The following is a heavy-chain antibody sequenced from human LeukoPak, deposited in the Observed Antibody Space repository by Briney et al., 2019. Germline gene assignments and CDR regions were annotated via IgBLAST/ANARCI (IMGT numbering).Heavy chain of an antibody. V-gene: IGHV1-18*01. CDR2: ISAYNGNT. J-gene: IGHJ4*02. D-gene: IGHD1-26*01. Sequence: GASVKVSCKASGYTFTSYGISWVRQAPGQGVEWMGGISAYNGNTNYAQKLQGRVTMTTDTSTSTAYMELRSLRSDDTAVYYCAGDEWELLGYYFDYWGQGTLVTVSS. CDR1: GYTFTSYG. CDR3: AGDEWELLGYYFDY.